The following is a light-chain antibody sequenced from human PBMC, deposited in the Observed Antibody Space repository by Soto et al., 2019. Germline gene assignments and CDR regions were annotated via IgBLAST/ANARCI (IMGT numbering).Light chain of an antibody. V-gene: IGKV1-5*03. CDR3: QHYNTYPWT. J-gene: IGKJ1*01. Sequence: DIQMTHSPSSLSASVGDRVTITCRASQSISSYLNWYQQKPGKGPKLLIYKASHLESGVPSRFSGSGSGTEFTLTISSLQPGDFATYYCQHYNTYPWTFGHGTKVDIK. CDR1: QSISSY. CDR2: KAS.